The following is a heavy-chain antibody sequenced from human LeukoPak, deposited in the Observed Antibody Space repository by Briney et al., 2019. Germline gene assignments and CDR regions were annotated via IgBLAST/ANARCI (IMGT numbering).Heavy chain of an antibody. CDR2: ISSSSSYI. CDR3: AKDIRYSGYEEFDY. CDR1: GFTFSSYS. D-gene: IGHD5-12*01. V-gene: IGHV3-21*04. J-gene: IGHJ4*02. Sequence: GGSLRLSCAASGFTFSSYSMNWVRQAPGKGLQWVSSISSSSSYIYYADSVKGRFTISRDNAKNSLYLQMNSLRAEDTALYYCAKDIRYSGYEEFDYWGQGTLVTVSS.